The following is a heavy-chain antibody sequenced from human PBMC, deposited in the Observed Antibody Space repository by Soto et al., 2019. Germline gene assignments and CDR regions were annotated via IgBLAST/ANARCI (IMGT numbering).Heavy chain of an antibody. CDR3: ARDTAAIGQFDP. J-gene: IGHJ5*02. Sequence: PSETLSLTCTVSGRSISSDGYYWSWIRQHPGKGLEWIGYIYYSGITYYNPSLKSRATISVDTSKNQFSLKLSSVTAADTAVYYCARDTAAIGQFDPWGQGTLVTVSS. CDR2: IYYSGIT. CDR1: GRSISSDGYY. V-gene: IGHV4-31*03. D-gene: IGHD5-18*01.